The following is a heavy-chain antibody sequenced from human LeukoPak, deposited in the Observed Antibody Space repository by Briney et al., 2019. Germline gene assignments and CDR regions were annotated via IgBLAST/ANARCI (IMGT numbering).Heavy chain of an antibody. J-gene: IGHJ5*02. Sequence: GESLKISCKGSGYSFTSYWINWVRQMPGKGLEWMGRIDPSDSYTKYSPSFQGHVTFSVDTSISTAYLQWSSLTASDTATYYCAKGGLDPWGQGTLVTVSS. V-gene: IGHV5-10-1*01. CDR2: IDPSDSYT. CDR3: AKGGLDP. CDR1: GYSFTSYW. D-gene: IGHD3-16*01.